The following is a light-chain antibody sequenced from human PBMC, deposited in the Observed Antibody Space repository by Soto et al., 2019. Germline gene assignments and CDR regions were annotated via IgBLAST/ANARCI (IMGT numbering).Light chain of an antibody. Sequence: QSVLTQPASVSGSPGQSITISCTGTNNDVGAYNYVSWYQQHPGKAPKTMVYDVSHRPSGVSNRFSGSKSGNTASLTISGLQAEDEADYYCSSYTRSNTVVFGGGTKLTVL. CDR1: NNDVGAYNY. V-gene: IGLV2-14*03. CDR2: DVS. J-gene: IGLJ3*02. CDR3: SSYTRSNTVV.